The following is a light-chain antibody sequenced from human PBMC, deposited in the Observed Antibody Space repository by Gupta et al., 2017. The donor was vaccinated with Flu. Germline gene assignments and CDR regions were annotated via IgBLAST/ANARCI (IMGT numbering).Light chain of an antibody. V-gene: IGKV4-1*01. CDR2: WAS. Sequence: DIVMTQSPESLAVSLGERATLNCKSSQTVLYSSNNKNYLAWYQQKSGQPPKLLIYWASTRESGVPDRFSGSGSETDFTLTISSLQAEDVAVYYCQQYSSTPPTFGQGTKVE. CDR3: QQYSSTPPT. J-gene: IGKJ1*01. CDR1: QTVLYSSNNKNY.